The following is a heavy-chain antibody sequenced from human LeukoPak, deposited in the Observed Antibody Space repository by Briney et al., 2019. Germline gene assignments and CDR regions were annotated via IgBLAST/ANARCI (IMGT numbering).Heavy chain of an antibody. CDR1: RYSFTNYW. CDR2: IYPGDSDT. D-gene: IGHD3-22*01. J-gene: IGHJ6*02. CDR3: ARVGDISPNYYYGMDV. Sequence: GESLKISCKGSRYSFTNYWIGWVRQMPGKGLEWMGIIYPGDSDTRYSPSFQGQVTISADKSISTAYLQWSSLKASDTAMYYCARVGDISPNYYYGMDVWGQGTTVTVSS. V-gene: IGHV5-51*01.